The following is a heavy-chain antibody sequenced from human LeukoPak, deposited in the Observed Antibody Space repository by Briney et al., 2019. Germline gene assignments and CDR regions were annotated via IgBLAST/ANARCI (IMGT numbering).Heavy chain of an antibody. V-gene: IGHV1-46*01. CDR3: AKGGAQRCLQLAFLGY. D-gene: IGHD5-24*01. CDR2: INPSGGST. J-gene: IGHJ4*02. Sequence: ASVKVSCKASRYSFTSYYMLGLRQAPGQGLEWMGIINPSGGSTSYAQKFQGRVTMTRDTSTSTVYMELSSLRSEDTAVYYCAKGGAQRCLQLAFLGYWGQGTLVTVSS. CDR1: RYSFTSYY.